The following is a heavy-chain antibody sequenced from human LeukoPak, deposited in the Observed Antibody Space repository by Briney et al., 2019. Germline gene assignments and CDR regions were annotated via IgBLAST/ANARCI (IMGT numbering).Heavy chain of an antibody. Sequence: GASVKVSCKASGYTFSNYGISWVRQAPGQGLEWVGLISGYDGNTNYAQKLQGRVTMTSDTSKSTAYMELRSLGSDETAVYYCARVDLLTGYSFFAYWAKGPLVTVSS. J-gene: IGHJ4*02. CDR1: GYTFSNYG. CDR2: ISGYDGNT. V-gene: IGHV1-18*01. CDR3: ARVDLLTGYSFFAY. D-gene: IGHD3-9*01.